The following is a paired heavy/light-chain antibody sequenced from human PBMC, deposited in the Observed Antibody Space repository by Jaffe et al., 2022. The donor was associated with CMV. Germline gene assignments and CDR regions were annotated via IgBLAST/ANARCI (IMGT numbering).Light chain of an antibody. CDR3: CSHAGSIFWV. Sequence: QSALTQPASVSGSPGQSITISCTGTSSDVGSYDHVSWYQQHPGKAPKLLIYEVIKRPSGVSNRFSGSKSGNTASLAISGLQAEDEADYYCCSHAGSIFWVFGGGTKLTVL. J-gene: IGLJ3*02. CDR2: EVI. V-gene: IGLV2-23*02. CDR1: SSDVGSYDH.
Heavy chain of an antibody. J-gene: IGHJ4*02. CDR1: GFTFSDSS. Sequence: EVQLVESGGGLVQPGGSLRLSCAASGFTFSDSSMNWVRQAPGKGLEWLSHIWTSSNTIHYAESVKGRLTVSRDNAKNSLFLELNSLRDEDTAVYYCVRDGDWAFDFWGQGTQVTVSS. D-gene: IGHD3-9*01. V-gene: IGHV3-48*02. CDR3: VRDGDWAFDF. CDR2: IWTSSNTI.